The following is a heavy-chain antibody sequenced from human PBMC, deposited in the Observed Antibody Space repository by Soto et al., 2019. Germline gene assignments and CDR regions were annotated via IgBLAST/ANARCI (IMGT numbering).Heavy chain of an antibody. CDR3: ASISSASSGWLHEY. CDR1: GYTFTSNS. V-gene: IGHV1-18*04. Sequence: ASVNVSFKASGYTFTSNSIGCVRQAPGQWLELMGWINVYNGNTKYAQQLQGRVTLTTDTSTSTAYMDLRSLRSDDTAVDYCASISSASSGWLHEYWGQGTLDTDSS. CDR2: INVYNGNT. D-gene: IGHD6-19*01. J-gene: IGHJ4*02.